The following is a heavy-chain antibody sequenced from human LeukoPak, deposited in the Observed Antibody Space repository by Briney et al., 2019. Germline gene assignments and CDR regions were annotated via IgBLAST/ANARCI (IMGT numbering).Heavy chain of an antibody. V-gene: IGHV3-11*01. CDR1: GFTFSDYY. CDR2: ISSSGSTI. CDR3: ATYGPLTGDDY. J-gene: IGHJ4*02. Sequence: GGSLRLSCAASGFTFSDYYMSWIRQAPGKGLEWVSYISSSGSTIYYADSVKGRFSISRDNSKNMLYLQMNSLRAEDTAVYYCATYGPLTGDDYWGQGTLVTVSS. D-gene: IGHD7-27*01.